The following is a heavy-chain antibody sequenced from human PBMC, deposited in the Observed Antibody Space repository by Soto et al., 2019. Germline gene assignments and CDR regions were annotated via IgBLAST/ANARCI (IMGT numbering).Heavy chain of an antibody. CDR3: ARDMGFGLLDY. V-gene: IGHV1-58*01. J-gene: IGHJ4*02. CDR1: GFTFTASA. D-gene: IGHD3-10*01. CDR2: IVVGSGKT. Sequence: SVKVSCKASGFTFTASAVQWVRQARGQRLEWIGWIVVGSGKTNYAENFRERVTITRDTSASTAYMELSSLRSEDTAVYYCARDMGFGLLDYWGQGTLVTVPS.